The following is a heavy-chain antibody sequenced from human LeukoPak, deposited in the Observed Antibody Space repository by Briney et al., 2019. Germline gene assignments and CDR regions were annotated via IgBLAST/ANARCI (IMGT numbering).Heavy chain of an antibody. V-gene: IGHV3-30*02. CDR3: AKDQAVVVVAAMDY. D-gene: IGHD2-15*01. CDR1: GFTFSSYG. J-gene: IGHJ4*02. Sequence: PGGSLRLSCAASGFTFSSYGMHWVRQAPGKGLEWVAFIRYDGSNKYYADSVKGRFTISRDNSKNTLYLQMNSLRAEDTAVYYCAKDQAVVVVAAMDYWGQGTLVTVSS. CDR2: IRYDGSNK.